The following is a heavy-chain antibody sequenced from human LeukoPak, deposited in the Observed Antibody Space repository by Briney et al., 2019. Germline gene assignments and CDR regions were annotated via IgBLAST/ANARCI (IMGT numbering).Heavy chain of an antibody. Sequence: GASVKVSCKASGGTFSSYAISWVRQAPGQGLEWMGGIIPIFGTANYAQKFQGRVTITADKSTSTAYMELSSLRSEDTAVYYCARDLGYYYGSGSYCDYWGQGTLVTVSS. CDR2: IIPIFGTA. CDR1: GGTFSSYA. J-gene: IGHJ4*02. CDR3: ARDLGYYYGSGSYCDY. D-gene: IGHD3-10*01. V-gene: IGHV1-69*06.